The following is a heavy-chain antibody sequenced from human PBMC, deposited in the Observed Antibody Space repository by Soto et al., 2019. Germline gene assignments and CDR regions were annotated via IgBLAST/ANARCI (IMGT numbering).Heavy chain of an antibody. CDR1: GGSFSGYY. CDR2: INHSGST. J-gene: IGHJ6*02. D-gene: IGHD3-10*01. V-gene: IGHV4-34*01. Sequence: SETLSLTCAVNGGSFSGYYWSWIRQPPGKGLEWIGEINHSGSTNYNPSLKSRVTISVDTSKNQFSLKLSSVTAADTAVYYCASKFGESRGMDVWGQGTTVTVSS. CDR3: ASKFGESRGMDV.